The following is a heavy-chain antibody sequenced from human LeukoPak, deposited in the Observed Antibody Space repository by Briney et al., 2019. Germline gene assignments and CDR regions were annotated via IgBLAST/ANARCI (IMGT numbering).Heavy chain of an antibody. V-gene: IGHV4-4*02. D-gene: IGHD6-19*01. J-gene: IGHJ4*02. CDR2: IYHSGST. CDR1: GGSISSSYW. CDR3: VGLAVADPDS. Sequence: SETLSLTCGVSGGSISSSYWWSWVRQSPGKGLEWIGEIYHSGSTNYNPSLKSRVTISVDTSKNQFSLKLSSVTAADTAVYYCVGLAVADPDSWGQGTLVSVSS.